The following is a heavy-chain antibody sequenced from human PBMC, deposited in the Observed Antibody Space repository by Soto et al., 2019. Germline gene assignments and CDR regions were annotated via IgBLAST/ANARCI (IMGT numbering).Heavy chain of an antibody. J-gene: IGHJ5*02. CDR2: IRPAGSST. Sequence: EGTIRLSCVASGFTFSSSWMHWVRQAPGKVLVWVSPIRPAGSSTMYADFVHGRLTISRDNAKQTLYLQMNSLRTEDTAVYYCARGYCSTASCKTLEPWGQGTLVTVSS. CDR1: GFTFSSSW. D-gene: IGHD2-2*01. CDR3: ARGYCSTASCKTLEP. V-gene: IGHV3-74*03.